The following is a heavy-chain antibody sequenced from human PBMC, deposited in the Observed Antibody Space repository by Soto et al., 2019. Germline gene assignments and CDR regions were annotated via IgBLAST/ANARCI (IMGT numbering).Heavy chain of an antibody. CDR1: GYTFTSYG. CDR3: ARSRKYYDLWSGYYLA. D-gene: IGHD3-3*01. CDR2: ISAYNGNT. V-gene: IGHV1-18*01. Sequence: ASVKVSCKASGYTFTSYGISWVRQAPGQGLEWMGWISAYNGNTNYAQKLQGRVTMTTDTSTSTAYMELRSLRSDDTAVYYCARSRKYYDLWSGYYLAWGQGTTVTVSS. J-gene: IGHJ6*02.